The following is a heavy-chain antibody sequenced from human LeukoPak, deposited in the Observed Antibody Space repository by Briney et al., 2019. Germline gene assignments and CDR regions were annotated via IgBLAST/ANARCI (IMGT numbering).Heavy chain of an antibody. Sequence: GGSLRLSCAASGFTFSSYSMNWVRQAPGKGLEWVSSISSSSSYIYYADSVKGRFTLSRDNAKNSLYLQMNSLRAEDTAVYYCARAAAAAALYYFDYWGQGTLVAVSS. CDR1: GFTFSSYS. J-gene: IGHJ4*02. D-gene: IGHD6-13*01. CDR2: ISSSSSYI. V-gene: IGHV3-21*01. CDR3: ARAAAAAALYYFDY.